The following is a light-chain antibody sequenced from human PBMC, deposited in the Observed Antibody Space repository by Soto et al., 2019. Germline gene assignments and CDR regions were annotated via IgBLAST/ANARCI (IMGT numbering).Light chain of an antibody. Sequence: EIVMTQSPATLSVSPGERATLSCRASQNVGNNLVWYQQKPGQAPRLLIYGASTRATGIPARFSGSGSGTDFTLTISGLQSEDFAVYYCQQYNNWPQTFGQGTKVDIK. CDR2: GAS. CDR3: QQYNNWPQT. V-gene: IGKV3-15*01. J-gene: IGKJ1*01. CDR1: QNVGNN.